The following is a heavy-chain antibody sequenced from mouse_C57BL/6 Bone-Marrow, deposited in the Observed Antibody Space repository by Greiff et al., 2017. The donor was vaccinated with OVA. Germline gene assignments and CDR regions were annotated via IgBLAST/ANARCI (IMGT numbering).Heavy chain of an antibody. D-gene: IGHD1-1*01. CDR1: GFSLTSYA. Sequence: QVQLKESGPGLVAPSQSLSITCTVSGFSLTSYAISWVRQPPGKGLEWLGVIWTGGGTNYNSALKSSLRISTDNSKSQGFLKMNSLQTDDTARYYCARKITTVVGGYYYAMDYWGQGTSVTVSS. CDR2: IWTGGGT. V-gene: IGHV2-9-1*01. CDR3: ARKITTVVGGYYYAMDY. J-gene: IGHJ4*01.